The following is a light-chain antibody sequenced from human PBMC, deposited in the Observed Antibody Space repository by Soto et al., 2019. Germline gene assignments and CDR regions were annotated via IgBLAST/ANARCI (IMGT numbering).Light chain of an antibody. CDR2: LAS. CDR1: QSVSRAS. CDR3: HQRQSWPRT. J-gene: IGKJ1*01. V-gene: IGKV3-11*01. Sequence: IVLTQSPGTLSLSPGERATVYCRVSQSVSRASLAWYQHRPGQAPRLLIYLASNRAAGVPARFSGSGSGTDFTLTISDVEPEDFAVYYCHQRQSWPRTFGQGTKVDIK.